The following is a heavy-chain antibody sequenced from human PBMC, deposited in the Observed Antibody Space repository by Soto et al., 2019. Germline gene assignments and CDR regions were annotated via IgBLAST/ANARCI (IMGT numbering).Heavy chain of an antibody. D-gene: IGHD3-22*01. CDR2: ISGSAATT. CDR1: GFTFSSYA. CDR3: ARDRSYYDSSGSYSPPY. Sequence: EVQLLESGGGLVQPGGSLRLSCAASGFTFSSYAMNWVRQAPGKGLEWVSAISGSAATTHFADSVKGRFTISRDNSKNPLYLQMNSLRAEDTAVYYCARDRSYYDSSGSYSPPYWGQGTLVTVSS. V-gene: IGHV3-23*01. J-gene: IGHJ4*02.